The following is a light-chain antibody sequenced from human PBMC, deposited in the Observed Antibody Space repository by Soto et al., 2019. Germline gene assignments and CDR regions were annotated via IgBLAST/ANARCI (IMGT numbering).Light chain of an antibody. CDR1: QTISSW. J-gene: IGKJ5*01. Sequence: DIQMTQSPSALSASVGDRVTITCRASQTISSWLAWYQQKPGEAPRLLIYKASTLESGVPSRFSGSGSGTEFTLTISSLQPDDFARYYCQQYNRYPYTFGQGTRLEIK. V-gene: IGKV1-5*03. CDR3: QQYNRYPYT. CDR2: KAS.